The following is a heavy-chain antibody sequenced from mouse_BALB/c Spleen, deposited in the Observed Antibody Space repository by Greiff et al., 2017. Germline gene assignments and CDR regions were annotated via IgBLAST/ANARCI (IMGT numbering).Heavy chain of an antibody. CDR2: IDPYNGGT. J-gene: IGHJ4*01. V-gene: IGHV1S135*01. Sequence: VHVKQPGPELVKPGASVKVSCKASGYAFTSYNMYWVKQSHGKSLEWIGYIDPYNGGTSYNQKFKGKATLTVDKSSSTAYMHLNSLTSEDSAVYYCARSGNQYYYAMDYWGQGTSVTVSS. CDR1: GYAFTSYN. CDR3: ARSGNQYYYAMDY. D-gene: IGHD2-1*01.